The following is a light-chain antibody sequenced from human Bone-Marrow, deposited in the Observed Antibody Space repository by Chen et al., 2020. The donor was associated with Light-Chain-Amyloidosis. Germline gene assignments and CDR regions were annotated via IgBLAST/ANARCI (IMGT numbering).Light chain of an antibody. Sequence: DIVMTQSPDSLAVSLGERATINCKSSQRVLYSSNNKNYLAWYQQIPGQPPKLLIYWASTRESGVPDRFSGSGSGTDFTLTISSLQAEDVAVYYCQQYYSTWWTFGQGTKVEIK. V-gene: IGKV4-1*01. CDR3: QQYYSTWWT. J-gene: IGKJ1*01. CDR2: WAS. CDR1: QRVLYSSNNKNY.